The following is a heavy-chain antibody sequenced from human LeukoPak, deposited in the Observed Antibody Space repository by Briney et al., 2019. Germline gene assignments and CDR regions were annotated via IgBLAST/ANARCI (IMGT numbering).Heavy chain of an antibody. CDR3: AKGAQGSSWYLFDY. J-gene: IGHJ4*02. CDR2: ISGSGGTT. Sequence: GGSLRLSCAASGFTFSSYAMNWVRQAPGKGLEWVSAISGSGGTTYYADSVKGRFTISRDNSKNTLYLQMNSLRAEDTAEYYCAKGAQGSSWYLFDYWGQGTLVTVSS. CDR1: GFTFSSYA. V-gene: IGHV3-23*01. D-gene: IGHD6-13*01.